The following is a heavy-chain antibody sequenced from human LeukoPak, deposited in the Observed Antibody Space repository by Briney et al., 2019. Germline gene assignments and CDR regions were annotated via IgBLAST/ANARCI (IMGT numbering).Heavy chain of an antibody. D-gene: IGHD3-9*01. V-gene: IGHV4-34*01. CDR1: GGSISSYY. CDR2: INHSGST. J-gene: IGHJ5*02. CDR3: ARVSPFVSVLRYSPEWFDP. Sequence: SETLSLTCTVSGGSISSYYWSWIRQPPGKGLEWIGEINHSGSTNYNPSLKSRVTISVDTSKNQFSLKLSSVTAADTAVYYCARVSPFVSVLRYSPEWFDPWGQGTLVTVSS.